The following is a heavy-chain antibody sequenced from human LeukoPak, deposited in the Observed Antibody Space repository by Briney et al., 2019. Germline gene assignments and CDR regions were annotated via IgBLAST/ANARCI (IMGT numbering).Heavy chain of an antibody. CDR1: GYSFTSYD. Sequence: ASVKVSCKASGYSFTSYDIHWVRQAPGQGLEWMGWMTPNNGNRGHAQKFQGRVTLTRDTSTGTAYMEPSSLTSADTAIYFCAREGGQAAELDNWGQGTQVTVSS. J-gene: IGHJ4*02. V-gene: IGHV1-8*01. D-gene: IGHD6-25*01. CDR3: AREGGQAAELDN. CDR2: MTPNNGNR.